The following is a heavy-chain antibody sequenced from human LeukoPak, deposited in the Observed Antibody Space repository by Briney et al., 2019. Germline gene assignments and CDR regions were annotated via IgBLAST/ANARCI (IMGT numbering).Heavy chain of an antibody. D-gene: IGHD1-26*01. CDR1: GFTFSDYY. CDR3: ARDRRELPLWFDP. CDR2: ISSSGSTI. V-gene: IGHV3-11*04. Sequence: GGSLRLSCAASGFTFSDYYMSWIRKAPGKGLEWVSYISSSGSTIYYADSMKGRFTISRDNAKNSLYLQMNSLRAEDTAVYYCARDRRELPLWFDPWGQGTLVTVSS. J-gene: IGHJ5*02.